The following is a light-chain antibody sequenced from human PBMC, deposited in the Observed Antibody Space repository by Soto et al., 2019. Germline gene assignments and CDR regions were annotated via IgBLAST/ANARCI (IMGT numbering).Light chain of an antibody. CDR2: GVS. CDR1: QSLTSSY. Sequence: EIVLTQSPGTLSLYPGETATLSCRASQSLTSSYLAWYQQRPGQAPSLLIYGVSSRATGIPDRFSGSGSGTDFTLTITRLEPEDFAVYYCQHYDDGPYTFGQGTKVDIK. J-gene: IGKJ2*01. CDR3: QHYDDGPYT. V-gene: IGKV3-20*01.